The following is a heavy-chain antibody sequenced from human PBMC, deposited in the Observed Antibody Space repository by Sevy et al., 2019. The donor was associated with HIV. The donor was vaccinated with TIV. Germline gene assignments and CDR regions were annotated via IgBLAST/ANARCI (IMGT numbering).Heavy chain of an antibody. CDR3: RATGTVTTFHDY. Sequence: GGSLRLSCAASGFIFSSYVMSWVRLAPGKGLEWVSAISGSGGSTDYADSVKGRFTISRDNFKNTLYLQMNSLRAEDTAVYCCRATGTVTTFHDYWGQGTLVTVSS. CDR1: GFIFSSYV. D-gene: IGHD4-17*01. CDR2: ISGSGGST. V-gene: IGHV3-23*01. J-gene: IGHJ4*02.